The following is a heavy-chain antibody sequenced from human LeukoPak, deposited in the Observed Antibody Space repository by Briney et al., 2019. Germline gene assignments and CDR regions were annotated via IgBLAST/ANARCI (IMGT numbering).Heavy chain of an antibody. J-gene: IGHJ3*02. CDR2: ISYDGGNK. CDR3: ARGGWELLLYAFDI. CDR1: GFTFSSYA. Sequence: PGRSLRLSCAASGFTFSSYAMHWVRQAPGKGLEWVAVISYDGGNKYYADSVKGRFTISRDNSKNTLYLQMNSLRAEDTAVYCCARGGWELLLYAFDIWGQGTMVTVSS. V-gene: IGHV3-30*04. D-gene: IGHD1-26*01.